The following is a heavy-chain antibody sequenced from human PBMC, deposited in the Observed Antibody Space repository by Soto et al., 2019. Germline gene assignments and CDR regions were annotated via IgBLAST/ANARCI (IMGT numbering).Heavy chain of an antibody. CDR3: ARSSGWWRLDG. CDR1: GDSINNGYW. V-gene: IGHV4-4*02. CDR2: KHHSGRT. Sequence: QVQLQESGPGLVKPSGTLSLTCGVSGDSINNGYWWTWVRQPPGKGLEWIGEKHHSGRTNYNLSLKSRVSISRDKSKNQFSLNLSSVTAADTDVYFCARSSGWWRLDGWGQGTTVTVSS. J-gene: IGHJ6*02. D-gene: IGHD6-19*01.